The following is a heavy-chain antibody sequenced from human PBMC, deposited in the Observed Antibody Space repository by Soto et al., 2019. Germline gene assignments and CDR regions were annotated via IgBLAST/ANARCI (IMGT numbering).Heavy chain of an antibody. CDR1: GSSVSSNSAA. V-gene: IGHV6-1*01. Sequence: SQTLSVTCAISGSSVSSNSAAWNCIRQSPSRGLEWMGRTYYRSKWYNDYAVSVKSRITINPDTSKNQFSLQLNSVTPEDAAVYYCARELDILPGYYTPNYYYYGMDVWGQGTTVTVSS. CDR2: TYYRSKWYN. J-gene: IGHJ6*01. D-gene: IGHD3-9*01. CDR3: ARELDILPGYYTPNYYYYGMDV.